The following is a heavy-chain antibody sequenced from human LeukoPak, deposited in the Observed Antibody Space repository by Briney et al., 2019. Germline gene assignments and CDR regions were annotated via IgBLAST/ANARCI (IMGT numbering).Heavy chain of an antibody. V-gene: IGHV1-69*04. CDR3: ARAYYYDSSGSLY. D-gene: IGHD3-22*01. J-gene: IGHJ4*02. Sequence: SVKVSCKASGGTFSSYAISWVRQAPGQGLEWMGRIIPILGIGNYAQKFQGRVTITADKSTSTAYMELSSLRSEDTAVYYCARAYYYDSSGSLYWGQGTLVTVSS. CDR1: GGTFSSYA. CDR2: IIPILGIG.